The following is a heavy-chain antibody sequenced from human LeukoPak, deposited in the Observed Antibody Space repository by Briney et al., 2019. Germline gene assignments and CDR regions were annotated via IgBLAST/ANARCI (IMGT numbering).Heavy chain of an antibody. CDR2: ISYDGSNE. D-gene: IGHD6-19*01. CDR1: GFTFSSYG. J-gene: IGHJ4*02. CDR3: AKTSHSSGWYPFFFDY. Sequence: GGSLRLSCAASGFTFSSYGMHWVRQAPGKGLEWVAVISYDGSNEYYADSVKGRFTISRDNSKNTLFLQMNSLRAEDTAVYYCAKTSHSSGWYPFFFDYWGQGTLVTVSS. V-gene: IGHV3-30*18.